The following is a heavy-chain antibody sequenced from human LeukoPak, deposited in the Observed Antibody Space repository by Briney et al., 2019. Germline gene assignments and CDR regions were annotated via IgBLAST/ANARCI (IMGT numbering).Heavy chain of an antibody. CDR3: ARIYGWTTSGTYELTDY. D-gene: IGHD1-26*01. CDR2: INLNSGAT. V-gene: IGHV1-2*06. J-gene: IGHJ4*02. Sequence: ASVKVSCKASGFTFTDYYIHWVRQAPGQGLEWMGRINLNSGATNCAQKFQDKVTMTRDTSITTAYMELRSLTSDDTAIYYCARIYGWTTSGTYELTDYWGQGTLVTASS. CDR1: GFTFTDYY.